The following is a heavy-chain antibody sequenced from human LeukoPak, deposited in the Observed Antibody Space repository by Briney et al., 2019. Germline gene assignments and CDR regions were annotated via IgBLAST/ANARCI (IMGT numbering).Heavy chain of an antibody. D-gene: IGHD7-27*01. CDR3: AKDRTWGLDY. J-gene: IGHJ4*02. CDR2: ISGSGGNT. V-gene: IGHV3-23*01. Sequence: GGSLRLSCAASGFAFNTYGMSWVRQAPGKGLEWVSAISGSGGNTYYADSVKGRFTISRDNSKSTLYLQMNSLRAEDTALYYCAKDRTWGLDYWGQGTLVTVSS. CDR1: GFAFNTYG.